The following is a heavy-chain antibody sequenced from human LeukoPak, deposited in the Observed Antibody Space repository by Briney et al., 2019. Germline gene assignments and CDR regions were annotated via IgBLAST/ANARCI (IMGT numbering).Heavy chain of an antibody. V-gene: IGHV3-33*01. J-gene: IGHJ6*02. CDR3: ARDYGEVPDYYYGMDV. CDR1: GFTFSSYG. CDR2: IWYDGSNK. D-gene: IGHD3-16*01. Sequence: GGSLRLSCAASGFTFSSYGMHWVRQAPGKGLEWVAVIWYDGSNKYYADSVKGRFTISRDNSKNTLYLQMNSLRAEDTAVYYCARDYGEVPDYYYGMDVWGQGTTVTVS.